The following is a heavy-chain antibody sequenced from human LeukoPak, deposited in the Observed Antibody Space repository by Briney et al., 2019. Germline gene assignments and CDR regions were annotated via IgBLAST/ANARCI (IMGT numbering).Heavy chain of an antibody. CDR2: ISYDGSNK. V-gene: IGHV3-30-3*01. CDR1: GFTFSSYA. Sequence: GGSLRLSCAASGFTFSSYAMHWVRQAPGKGLEWVAVISYDGSNKYYADPVKGRFTISRDNSKNTLYLQMSSLRAEDTAVYYCARVYRGAVAPVDWLLFPGDYWAQGTLVTVS. CDR3: ARVYRGAVAPVDWLLFPGDY. J-gene: IGHJ4*02. D-gene: IGHD3-3*01.